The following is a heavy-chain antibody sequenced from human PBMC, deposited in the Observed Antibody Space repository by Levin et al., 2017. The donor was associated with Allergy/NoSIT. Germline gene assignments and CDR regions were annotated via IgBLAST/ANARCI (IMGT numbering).Heavy chain of an antibody. D-gene: IGHD3-10*01. V-gene: IGHV3-30*18. J-gene: IGHJ4*02. CDR1: GFTFSSYG. CDR2: ISYDGSNK. CDR3: AKDFLWFGELLRSPFDY. Sequence: PGGSLRLSCAASGFTFSSYGMHWVRQAPGKGLEWVAVISYDGSNKYYADSVKGRFTISRDNSKNTLYLQMNSLRAEDTAVYYCAKDFLWFGELLRSPFDYWGQGTLVTVSS.